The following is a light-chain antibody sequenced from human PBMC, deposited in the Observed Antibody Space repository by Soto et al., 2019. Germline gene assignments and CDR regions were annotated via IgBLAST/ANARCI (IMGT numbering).Light chain of an antibody. Sequence: QSALTEPASVSGSPGQLITISCTGTSSDVGGYNYVSWYQQHPGKAPKLMIYDVSNRPSGVSNRFSGSKSGNTASLTISGLQAEDEADYYCSSYTSSSFYVFGTGTKVTV. CDR2: DVS. CDR1: SSDVGGYNY. CDR3: SSYTSSSFYV. J-gene: IGLJ1*01. V-gene: IGLV2-14*01.